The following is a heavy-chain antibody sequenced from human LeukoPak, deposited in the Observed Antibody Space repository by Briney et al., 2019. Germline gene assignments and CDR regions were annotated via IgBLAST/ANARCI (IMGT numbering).Heavy chain of an antibody. J-gene: IGHJ6*02. CDR2: IWYDGSNK. Sequence: GGSLRLSCAASGFIFSDNYMDWVRQAPGKGLEWVAAIWYDGSNKYYADSVKGRFTISRDNSKNTLYLQMNSPRAEDTAVYYCASGRLNYFYAMDIWGQGTTVTVSS. V-gene: IGHV3-33*08. CDR3: ASGRLNYFYAMDI. CDR1: GFIFSDNY.